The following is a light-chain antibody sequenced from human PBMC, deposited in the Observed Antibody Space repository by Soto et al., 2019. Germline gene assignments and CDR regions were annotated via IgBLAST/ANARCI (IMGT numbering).Light chain of an antibody. CDR3: QQYDSYPLT. CDR2: KAS. CDR1: QSISSW. Sequence: TLSASVGDRVTITCRASQSISSWLAWYQQKPGKAPNLLIYKASTLESGVPSRFSGSGSGTEFTLTVSSLQPDDFATYYCQQYDSYPLTFGGGTKVDIK. V-gene: IGKV1-5*03. J-gene: IGKJ4*01.